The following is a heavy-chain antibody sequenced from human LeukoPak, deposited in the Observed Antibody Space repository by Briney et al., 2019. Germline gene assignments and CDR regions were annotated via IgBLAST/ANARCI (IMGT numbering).Heavy chain of an antibody. V-gene: IGHV1-69*13. J-gene: IGHJ6*03. CDR1: GGTFSSYA. CDR3: ARGYRAKRITMVRGVYYYYYMDV. CDR2: IIPIFGTA. D-gene: IGHD3-10*01. Sequence: GASVKVSCKASGGTFSSYAISWVRQAPGQGLEWMGGIIPIFGTANYAQKFQGRVTITADESTSTAYMELSSLRSEDTAVYYCARGYRAKRITMVRGVYYYYYMDVWGKGTTVTISS.